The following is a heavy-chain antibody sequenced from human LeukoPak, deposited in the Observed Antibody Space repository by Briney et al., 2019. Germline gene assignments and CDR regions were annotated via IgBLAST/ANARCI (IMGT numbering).Heavy chain of an antibody. V-gene: IGHV3-21*01. CDR3: ARDVGASAPDAFDI. J-gene: IGHJ3*02. CDR1: GFTFSTYN. D-gene: IGHD1-26*01. CDR2: ISSSSNYI. Sequence: GGSLRLSCAASGFTFSTYNMNWVRQAPGKGLEWVSSISSSSNYIYYADSVKGRFTISRDNAKNSLYLQMNSLRVEDTDVYYCARDVGASAPDAFDIWGQGTMVTVSS.